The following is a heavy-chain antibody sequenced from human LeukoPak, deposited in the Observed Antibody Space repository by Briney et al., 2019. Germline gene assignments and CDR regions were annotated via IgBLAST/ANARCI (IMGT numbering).Heavy chain of an antibody. V-gene: IGHV4-39*01. CDR3: AIHPDAFDI. J-gene: IGHJ3*02. CDR2: IYYSGRT. Sequence: SETLSLPCTVSGGSMSDSSYYWGWIRLPPGKGVEWSGRIYYSGRTYYNPSLQSQHTISQDPSHTLFAPKLTSVTAADTAVYYCAIHPDAFDIWGQGTKGTVSS. CDR1: GGSMSDSSYY.